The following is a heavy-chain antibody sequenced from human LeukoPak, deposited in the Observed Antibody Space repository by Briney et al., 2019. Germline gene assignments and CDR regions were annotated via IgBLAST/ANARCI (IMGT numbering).Heavy chain of an antibody. CDR2: INPSGGST. D-gene: IGHD1-26*01. J-gene: IGHJ4*02. CDR3: ARDRWELLLPDY. CDR1: GYTFTSYY. Sequence: ASVKVSCKASGYTFTSYYMHWVRQAPGQGLEWMGIINPSGGSTSYAQKFQGRVTMTRDTSTSTVYMELRSLRSEDTAVYYCARDRWELLLPDYWGQGTLVTVSS. V-gene: IGHV1-46*01.